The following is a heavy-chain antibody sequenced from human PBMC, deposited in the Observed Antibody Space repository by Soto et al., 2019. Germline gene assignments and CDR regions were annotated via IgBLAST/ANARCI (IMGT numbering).Heavy chain of an antibody. CDR1: GYTLTELS. CDR3: ATVTRYYYYMDV. Sequence: ASVKVSCKVSGYTLTELSMHWVRQAPGKGLEWMGGFDPEDGETIYAQKFQGRVTMTEDTSTDTAYMELSSLRSEDTAVYYCATVTRYYYYMDVWGIGTTVTVSS. V-gene: IGHV1-24*01. CDR2: FDPEDGET. J-gene: IGHJ6*03.